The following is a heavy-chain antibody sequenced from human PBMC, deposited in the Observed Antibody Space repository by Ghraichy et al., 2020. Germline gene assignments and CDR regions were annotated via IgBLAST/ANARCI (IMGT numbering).Heavy chain of an antibody. J-gene: IGHJ3*02. CDR1: GYSFTSYW. CDR3: ARHPVNYYGSGNHAFDI. Sequence: GESLNISCKGSGYSFTSYWIGWVRQMPGKGLEWMGIIYPGDSDTRYSPSFQGQVTISADKSISTAYLQWSSLKASDTAMYYCARHPVNYYGSGNHAFDIWGQGTMVTVSS. V-gene: IGHV5-51*01. CDR2: IYPGDSDT. D-gene: IGHD3-10*01.